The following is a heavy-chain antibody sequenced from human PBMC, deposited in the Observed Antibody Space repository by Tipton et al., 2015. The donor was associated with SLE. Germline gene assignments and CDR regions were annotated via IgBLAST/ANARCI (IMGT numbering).Heavy chain of an antibody. J-gene: IGHJ4*02. Sequence: GSLRLSCAASGFTFSDYYMSWLRQAPGKGLEWVSYISPGGSTIYYADSVKGRFTISRDNANNSLYLQMNSLRAEDTAVYYCARDSRTALDYWGQGALGTVSS. CDR2: ISPGGSTI. CDR1: GFTFSDYY. D-gene: IGHD1/OR15-1a*01. CDR3: ARDSRTALDY. V-gene: IGHV3-11*04.